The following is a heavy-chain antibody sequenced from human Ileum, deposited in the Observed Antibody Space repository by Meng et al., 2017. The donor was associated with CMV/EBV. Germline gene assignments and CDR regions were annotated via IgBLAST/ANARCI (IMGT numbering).Heavy chain of an antibody. J-gene: IGHJ4*02. D-gene: IGHD3-10*01. CDR1: GVSISNYY. Sequence: QVQLQESGPRLLKPSETLSPTCTVSGVSISNYYWTWIRQSAVKGLEFIGRVHFTGGIDYNPSLMSRVTMSVDTSRNQLSLNVKSVTAADTAVYYCARAAARGVPVDYWGQGILVTVSS. V-gene: IGHV4-4*07. CDR3: ARAAARGVPVDY. CDR2: VHFTGGI.